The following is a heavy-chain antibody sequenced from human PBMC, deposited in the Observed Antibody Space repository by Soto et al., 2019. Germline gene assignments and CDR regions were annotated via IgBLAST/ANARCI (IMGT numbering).Heavy chain of an antibody. CDR2: IYYSGST. Sequence: PSETLSLTCTVSGGSISSGGYYWSWIRQHPGKGLEWIGYIYYSGSTYYNPSLKSRVTISVDTSKNQFSLKLSSVTAADTAVYYCARLNILTGFGYYYYGMDVWGQGTTVTVSS. CDR1: GGSISSGGYY. V-gene: IGHV4-31*03. D-gene: IGHD3-9*01. J-gene: IGHJ6*02. CDR3: ARLNILTGFGYYYYGMDV.